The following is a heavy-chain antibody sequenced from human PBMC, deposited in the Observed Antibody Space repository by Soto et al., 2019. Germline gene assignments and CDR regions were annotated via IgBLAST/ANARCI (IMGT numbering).Heavy chain of an antibody. V-gene: IGHV3-23*01. CDR1: GLTFSSYA. Sequence: EVQLLESGGGLVQPGGSLRLSCAVSGLTFSSYAMTWVRQAPGKGLEWVSAVSGGGETTYYADSVKGRFTISRDNSRSTLYLQMNSLRAEDTAAYYCAKWHTYYYDSRGFSGFDCGGRGTRVTVSS. CDR3: AKWHTYYYDSRGFSGFDC. CDR2: VSGGGETT. D-gene: IGHD3-22*01. J-gene: IGHJ4*02.